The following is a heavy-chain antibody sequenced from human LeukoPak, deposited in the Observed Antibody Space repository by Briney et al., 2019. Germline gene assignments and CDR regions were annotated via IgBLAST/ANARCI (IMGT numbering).Heavy chain of an antibody. CDR2: KGNSTGDT. Sequence: LTGGSLRLSCAAAGFTFSNYGMCWVRQPPGKGLERVSCKGNSTGDTFYAESVRGRFTISRDNSRNTLFLEMNSLRVEDTAIYYCAKRGGESGGWGFFDYWGSGALVTVSS. D-gene: IGHD6-19*01. CDR1: GFTFSNYG. CDR3: AKRGGESGGWGFFDY. J-gene: IGHJ4*02. V-gene: IGHV3-23*01.